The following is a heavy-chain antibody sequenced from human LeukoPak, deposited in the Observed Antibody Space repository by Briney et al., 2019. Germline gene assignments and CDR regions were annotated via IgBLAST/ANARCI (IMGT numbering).Heavy chain of an antibody. CDR3: ATLRGYSYGAGNWFDP. J-gene: IGHJ5*02. CDR2: IIPIFGTA. D-gene: IGHD5-18*01. Sequence: GASVKVSCKASGGTFISYAISWVRQAPGQGLEWMRGIIPIFGTANYAQKFQGRVTITADESTSTAYMELSSLRSEDTAVYYCATLRGYSYGAGNWFDPWGQGTLVTVSS. V-gene: IGHV1-69*13. CDR1: GGTFISYA.